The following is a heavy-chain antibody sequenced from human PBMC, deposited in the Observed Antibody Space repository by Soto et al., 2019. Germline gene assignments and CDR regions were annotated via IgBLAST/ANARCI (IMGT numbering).Heavy chain of an antibody. D-gene: IGHD6-25*01. J-gene: IGHJ4*02. Sequence: PGGSLRLSCAASGFTFISYWMTWVRQAPGKGLEWVANINQDGTEKYYVDSVKGRFTISRDNVKNSLYLQMNSLRAEDTAVYYCARSVAAAGDYWGQGTLVTVSS. CDR3: ARSVAAAGDY. V-gene: IGHV3-7*01. CDR1: GFTFISYW. CDR2: INQDGTEK.